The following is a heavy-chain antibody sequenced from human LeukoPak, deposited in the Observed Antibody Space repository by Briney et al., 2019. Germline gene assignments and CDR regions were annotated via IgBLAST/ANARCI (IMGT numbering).Heavy chain of an antibody. Sequence: ASVKVSCKASGYAFTNYGITWVRQAPGQGLEWMGWISAYNTNTNYAQKLQGRVTITTDTSTSTAYMELRSLRSEDTAVYYCARVVLDHYYDSSGYLGTLDYWGQGTLVTVSS. CDR1: GYAFTNYG. CDR2: ISAYNTNT. J-gene: IGHJ4*02. V-gene: IGHV1-18*01. D-gene: IGHD3-22*01. CDR3: ARVVLDHYYDSSGYLGTLDY.